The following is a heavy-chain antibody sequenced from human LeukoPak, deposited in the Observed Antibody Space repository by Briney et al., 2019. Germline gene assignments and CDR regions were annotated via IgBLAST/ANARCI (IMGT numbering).Heavy chain of an antibody. J-gene: IGHJ4*02. CDR2: INEDGSEK. CDR3: GRWGVEAGIDD. Sequence: GGSLRLSCAASGFSVSAYWMSWVRQAPGKGREWVANINEDGSEKTYVDSVKGRLTISRDNAKNSLYVEMTSLPAEDTAVYYCGRWGVEAGIDDWGQGTLVTVSS. D-gene: IGHD6-13*01. CDR1: GFSVSAYW. V-gene: IGHV3-7*01.